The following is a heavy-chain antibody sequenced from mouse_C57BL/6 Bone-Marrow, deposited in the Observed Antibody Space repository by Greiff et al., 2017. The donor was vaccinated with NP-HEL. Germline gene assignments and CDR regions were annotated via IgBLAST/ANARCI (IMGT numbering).Heavy chain of an antibody. CDR2: IDPSDSYT. D-gene: IGHD1-1*01. Sequence: QVKLQQPGAELVMPGASVKLSCKASGYTFTSYWMHWVKQRPGQGLEWIGEIDPSDSYTNYNQKFKGKSTLTVDKSSSTSYMQLSSLTSEDSAVYYCARSRYGSSYWYFDVWGTGTTVTVSS. CDR3: ARSRYGSSYWYFDV. J-gene: IGHJ1*03. CDR1: GYTFTSYW. V-gene: IGHV1-69*01.